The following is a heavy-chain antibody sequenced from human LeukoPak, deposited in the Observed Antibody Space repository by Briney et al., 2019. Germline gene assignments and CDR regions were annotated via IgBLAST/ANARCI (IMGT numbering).Heavy chain of an antibody. Sequence: GGSLRLSCAASGFTFSSYWMPWVRRAPGKGLVWVSRINSDGSSTSYADSVKGRFTISRDNAKNTLYLQMNSLRAEDTAVYYCARVYYYDSSGYPHYFDYWGQGTLVTVSS. D-gene: IGHD3-22*01. CDR3: ARVYYYDSSGYPHYFDY. J-gene: IGHJ4*02. V-gene: IGHV3-74*01. CDR1: GFTFSSYW. CDR2: INSDGSST.